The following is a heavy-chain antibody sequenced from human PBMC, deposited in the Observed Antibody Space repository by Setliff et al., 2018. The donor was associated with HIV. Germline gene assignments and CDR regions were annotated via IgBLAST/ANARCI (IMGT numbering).Heavy chain of an antibody. J-gene: IGHJ4*02. Sequence: GGSLRLSCAASGLTLSTYSMSWVRQAPGKGLQWVSAIDPTGTYTYYADAVKGRFTISSDNFRNTLSLQMNSLTAEDSARYYCAKVDDGQCNTFNCRDFDYWGRGTLVTVSS. CDR1: GLTLSTYS. D-gene: IGHD1-1*01. CDR3: AKVDDGQCNTFNCRDFDY. CDR2: IDPTGTYT. V-gene: IGHV3-23*05.